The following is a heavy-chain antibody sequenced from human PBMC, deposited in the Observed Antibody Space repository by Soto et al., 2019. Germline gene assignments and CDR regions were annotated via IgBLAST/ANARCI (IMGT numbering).Heavy chain of an antibody. CDR1: GFTFSDHY. J-gene: IGHJ6*03. CDR2: TRNKANSYTT. D-gene: IGHD4-4*01. Sequence: GGSLRLSCAASGFTFSDHYMDWVRQAPGKGLEWVGRTRNKANSYTTEYAASVKGRFTISRDDSKNSLYLQMNSLKTEDTAVYYCARSDYSNYYYYMDVWGKGTTVTVSS. CDR3: ARSDYSNYYYYMDV. V-gene: IGHV3-72*01.